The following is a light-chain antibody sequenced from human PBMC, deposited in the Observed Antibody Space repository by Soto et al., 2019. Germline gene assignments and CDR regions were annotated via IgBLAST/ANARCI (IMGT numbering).Light chain of an antibody. V-gene: IGLV2-14*01. CDR2: NIR. Sequence: QSALTQPASVSGSPGQSITISCTGTSGDIGTYKYFSWYQQYPGKAPKLIIYNIRGRPSGVSSRFSGAQSGNTASLAISGLRAEDEADYFCSAYVDSGAVIFGRGTKLTVL. J-gene: IGLJ2*01. CDR1: SGDIGTYKY. CDR3: SAYVDSGAVI.